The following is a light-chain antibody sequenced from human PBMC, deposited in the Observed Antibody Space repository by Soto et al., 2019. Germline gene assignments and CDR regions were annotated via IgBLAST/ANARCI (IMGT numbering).Light chain of an antibody. CDR2: EDN. Sequence: SYELTQPPSVSVSPGQTASITCSGHKLGDKYAFWYQQKSGQSPELVMYEDNKRPSGIPERFSGSNSGNTATLTITGTQAMDEADFYCQAWDRSAVFFGGGTQLTVL. CDR1: KLGDKY. V-gene: IGLV3-1*01. J-gene: IGLJ2*01. CDR3: QAWDRSAVF.